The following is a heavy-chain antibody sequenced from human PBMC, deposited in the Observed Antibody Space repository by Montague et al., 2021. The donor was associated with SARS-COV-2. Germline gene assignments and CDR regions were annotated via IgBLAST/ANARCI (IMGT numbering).Heavy chain of an antibody. CDR3: AREKRHYCSSTSRYDNYYNYYGMDF. CDR1: GGSISSGGYY. V-gene: IGHV4-31*03. D-gene: IGHD2-2*01. J-gene: IGHJ6*02. Sequence: TLSLTCTVSGGSISSGGYYWSWIRQHPGKGLEWIGYIYYSGSTYYNPSLKSRVTISVDTSKNQFSLKLSSVTAADTAVYYCAREKRHYCSSTSRYDNYYNYYGMDFWGQGTTVTVSS. CDR2: IYYSGST.